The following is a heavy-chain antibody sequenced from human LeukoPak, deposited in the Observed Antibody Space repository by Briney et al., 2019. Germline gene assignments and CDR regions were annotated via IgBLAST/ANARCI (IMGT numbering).Heavy chain of an antibody. CDR1: GYTFTSYY. Sequence: ASVKVSCKASGYTFTSYYMHWVRQAPGQGLEWTGIINPSGGSTSYAQKFQGRVTMTRDTSTSTVYMELSSLRSEDTAAYYCARERAVVGATPGSFDYWGQGTLVTVSS. CDR3: ARERAVVGATPGSFDY. J-gene: IGHJ4*02. V-gene: IGHV1-46*01. D-gene: IGHD1-26*01. CDR2: INPSGGST.